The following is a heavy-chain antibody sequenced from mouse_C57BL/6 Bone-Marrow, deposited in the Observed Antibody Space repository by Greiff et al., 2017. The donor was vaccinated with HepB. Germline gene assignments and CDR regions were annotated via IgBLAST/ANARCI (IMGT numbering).Heavy chain of an antibody. V-gene: IGHV5-15*01. J-gene: IGHJ1*03. Sequence: DVMLVESGGGLVQPGGSLKLSCAASGFTFSDYGMAWVRQAPRKGPEWVAFISNLAYSIYYADTVTGRFTISRENAKNTLYLEMSSLRSEDTAMYYWARKGDYYGSSYGYFDVWGTGTTVTVSS. CDR2: ISNLAYSI. CDR1: GFTFSDYG. CDR3: ARKGDYYGSSYGYFDV. D-gene: IGHD1-1*01.